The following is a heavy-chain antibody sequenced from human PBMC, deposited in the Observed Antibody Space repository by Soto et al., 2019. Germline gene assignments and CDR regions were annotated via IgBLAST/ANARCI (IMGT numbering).Heavy chain of an antibody. CDR3: ARQTTGWFGMDV. CDR2: IYPGDSGA. D-gene: IGHD6-19*01. J-gene: IGHJ6*02. V-gene: IGHV5-51*01. Sequence: GESLKISCKGAGYSFTDYWIGWVRQIREKGLEWMGIIYPGDSGARYSPSFQGKVSISADKSVNTAYLQWGSLKASDTAMCYCARQTTGWFGMDVWGQGTTVTVSS. CDR1: GYSFTDYW.